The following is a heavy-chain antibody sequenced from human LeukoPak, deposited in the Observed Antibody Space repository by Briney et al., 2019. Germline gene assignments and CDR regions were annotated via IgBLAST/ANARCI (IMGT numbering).Heavy chain of an antibody. D-gene: IGHD6-19*01. V-gene: IGHV4-59*01. CDR1: GGSMSSDY. CDR2: MHYNGST. CDR3: ARQSSGCYDF. J-gene: IGHJ4*02. Sequence: PSETLSLTCTVSGGSMSSDYWSWIRQPPGKGLEWIGYMHYNGSTNYNPSLNSRVTMSVDTSKNQFSLNLTSVTAADTAVYYCARQSSGCYDFWGQGTLVTVSS.